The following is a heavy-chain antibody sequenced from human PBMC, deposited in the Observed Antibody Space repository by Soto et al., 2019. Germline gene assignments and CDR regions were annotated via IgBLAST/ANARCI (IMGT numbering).Heavy chain of an antibody. V-gene: IGHV3-23*01. Sequence: EVQLLESGGGLVQPGGSLRLSCAASEISFSTYTMSWVRQSPGKGLEWVSSIGESGDRSTYADSVKGRFTISRDNSMKRVYLQMNSLRFDDTAVYYCAMIGGWGTLPGSWGQGTLVTVSS. CDR2: IGESGDRS. J-gene: IGHJ5*02. D-gene: IGHD3-16*01. CDR3: AMIGGWGTLPGS. CDR1: EISFSTYT.